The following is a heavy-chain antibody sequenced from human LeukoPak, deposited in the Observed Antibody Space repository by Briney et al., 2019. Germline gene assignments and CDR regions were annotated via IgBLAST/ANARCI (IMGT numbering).Heavy chain of an antibody. V-gene: IGHV4-59*01. Sequence: SETLSLTCTVSGGSISSSYWTWIRQPPGKGLEWIGYIYYSGSTNYNPSLKSRVTISVDTSKNQFSLNLSSVTAADTAVYYCASAIAEDFYYYYMDVWGKGTTVTVSS. D-gene: IGHD1-14*01. J-gene: IGHJ6*03. CDR1: GGSISSSY. CDR2: IYYSGST. CDR3: ASAIAEDFYYYYMDV.